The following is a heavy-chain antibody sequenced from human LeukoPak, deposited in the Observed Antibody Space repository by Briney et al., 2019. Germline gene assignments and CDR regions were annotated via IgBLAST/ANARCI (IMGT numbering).Heavy chain of an antibody. CDR2: IYHSGST. V-gene: IGHV4-38-2*01. CDR1: GYSISSGYY. D-gene: IGHD1-7*01. Sequence: KASETLSLTCAVSGYSISSGYYWGWIRQPPGKGLEWIGSIYHSGSTYYNPSLKSRVTISVDTSENQFSLKLSSVTAADTAVYYCARTITGTTYYYYYMDVWGKGTTVTVSS. CDR3: ARTITGTTYYYYYMDV. J-gene: IGHJ6*03.